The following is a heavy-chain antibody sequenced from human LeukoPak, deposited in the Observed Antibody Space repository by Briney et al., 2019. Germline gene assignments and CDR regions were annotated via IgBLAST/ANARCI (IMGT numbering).Heavy chain of an antibody. CDR2: INPNSGGT. D-gene: IGHD6-13*01. CDR3: ARDRFRAAGTHAEYFQH. J-gene: IGHJ1*01. CDR1: GYTFTGYN. Sequence: GASVKVSCKASGYTFTGYNMHWVRQAPGQGLEWMGRINPNSGGTNNAQKFQGRVTMTRDTSISTAYMELSRLRSDDTAVYYCARDRFRAAGTHAEYFQHWGQGTLVTVSS. V-gene: IGHV1-2*06.